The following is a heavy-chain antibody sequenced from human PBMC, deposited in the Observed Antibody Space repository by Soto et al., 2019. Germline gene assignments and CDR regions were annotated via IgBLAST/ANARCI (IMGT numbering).Heavy chain of an antibody. CDR2: IYSGGKT. J-gene: IGHJ3*02. Sequence: GGSLRLSCAASGFTVSTNYISLVRQAPGKGLEWVSIIYSGGKTYYADSVKGRFVISRDNSKNTLYLQMNSLRVEDTAVYYCARMASLREWLVNAFDMWGQGTTVTVSS. V-gene: IGHV3-53*01. CDR1: GFTVSTNY. CDR3: ARMASLREWLVNAFDM. D-gene: IGHD6-19*01.